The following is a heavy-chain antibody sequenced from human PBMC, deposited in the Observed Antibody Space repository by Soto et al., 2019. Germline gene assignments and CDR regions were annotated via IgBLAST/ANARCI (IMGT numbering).Heavy chain of an antibody. Sequence: EVQLVESGGGLVQPGGSLRLSCAASGFTFSSNWMSWVRQAPGKGLEWVANIKQDGSEKYYVDSVKGRFTISRDNAKNSLYLQMNSLRAEDTAVYYCARELRCPNYWGQGTLVTVSS. D-gene: IGHD4-17*01. J-gene: IGHJ4*02. CDR1: GFTFSSNW. V-gene: IGHV3-7*05. CDR2: IKQDGSEK. CDR3: ARELRCPNY.